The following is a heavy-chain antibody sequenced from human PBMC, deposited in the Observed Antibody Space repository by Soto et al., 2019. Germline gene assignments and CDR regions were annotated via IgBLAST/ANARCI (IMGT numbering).Heavy chain of an antibody. J-gene: IGHJ4*02. CDR2: IYYSGST. V-gene: IGHV4-59*01. CDR3: ARADFGYGYGY. CDR1: GGSISSYY. Sequence: QVQLQESGPGLVKPSETLSLTCTVSGGSISSYYWSWIRQPPGKGLEWIGYIYYSGSTNYNPSLKSRVTLSVDTSKNQFSLKLSAVTAADTAVYYCARADFGYGYGYWGQGTLVTVSS. D-gene: IGHD5-18*01.